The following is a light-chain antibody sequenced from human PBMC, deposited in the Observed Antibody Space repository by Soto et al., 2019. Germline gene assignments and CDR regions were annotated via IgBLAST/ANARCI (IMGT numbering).Light chain of an antibody. CDR3: QQTYSTPPT. V-gene: IGKV1-39*01. CDR2: AAS. Sequence: DLQMTQSPYSLSASVGDRVTITCRASQSISDFLNWYQQKPGKAPKLLIYAASTLQSGVPSRFSGSGSGTDLTITISSLEPEDFETYYCQQTYSTPPTFGQGTKVDIK. J-gene: IGKJ1*01. CDR1: QSISDF.